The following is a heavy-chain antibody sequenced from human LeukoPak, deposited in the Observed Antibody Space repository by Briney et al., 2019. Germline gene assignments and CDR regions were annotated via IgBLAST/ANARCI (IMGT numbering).Heavy chain of an antibody. D-gene: IGHD2-2*01. Sequence: SQTLSLTCTVSGGSISSGSYYWSWIRQPAGKGLEWIGRIYTSGSTNYNPSLKSRVTISVDTSKNQFSLKLSSVTAADTAVYYCARDRRICSSTSCPTYYYYYYRDVWGKGTKVTVSS. V-gene: IGHV4-61*02. CDR3: ARDRRICSSTSCPTYYYYYYRDV. J-gene: IGHJ6*03. CDR2: IYTSGST. CDR1: GGSISSGSYY.